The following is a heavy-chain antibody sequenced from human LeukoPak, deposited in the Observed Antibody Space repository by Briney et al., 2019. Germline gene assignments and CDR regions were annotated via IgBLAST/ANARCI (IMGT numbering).Heavy chain of an antibody. J-gene: IGHJ4*02. V-gene: IGHV4-59*01. CDR2: ISYSGST. CDR1: GGSISSYY. D-gene: IGHD3-16*02. CDR3: ARYIWGSYPTFEDY. Sequence: SETLSLACTVSGGSISSYYWSWIRQPPGKGLEWIGYISYSGSTNYNPSLKSRVTISVDTSKNQLSLKLNSVTAADTAVYYCARYIWGSYPTFEDYWGQGSLVTVSS.